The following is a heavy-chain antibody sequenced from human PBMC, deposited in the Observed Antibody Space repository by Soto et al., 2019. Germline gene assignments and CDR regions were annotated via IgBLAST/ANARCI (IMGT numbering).Heavy chain of an antibody. CDR2: IYWDDDK. Sequence: QITLKESGPTLVEPTETLTLTCSFSGFSLTTSGVGVGWLRQAPGKALECLGIIYWDDDKRYNPSLKNRLTSSKDTSQNQVVLSMTYMEPVDTATYFCAYRVTDRTYWDVGSFDPWGQGTLVTVS. V-gene: IGHV2-5*02. CDR3: AYRVTDRTYWDVGSFDP. D-gene: IGHD1-1*01. J-gene: IGHJ5*02. CDR1: GFSLTTSGVG.